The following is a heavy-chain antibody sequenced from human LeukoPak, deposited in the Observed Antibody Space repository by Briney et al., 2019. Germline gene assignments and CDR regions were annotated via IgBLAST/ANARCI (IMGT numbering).Heavy chain of an antibody. D-gene: IGHD3-22*01. V-gene: IGHV3-48*03. CDR1: GFTFSSFQ. CDR2: ISSSRSTI. CDR3: ARHRKDSRNYYSDFDY. J-gene: IGHJ4*02. Sequence: GGSLRLSCAASGFTFSSFQMNWVRQAPGKGLEWVSYISSSRSTIYYADSVKGRFTISRDNAKNSLYLQMNSLRAEDTAVYYCARHRKDSRNYYSDFDYWGQGTLVTVSS.